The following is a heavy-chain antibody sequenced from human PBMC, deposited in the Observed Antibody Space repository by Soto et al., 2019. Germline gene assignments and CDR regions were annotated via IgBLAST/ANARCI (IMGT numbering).Heavy chain of an antibody. D-gene: IGHD2-15*01. CDR1: GFILSNYG. J-gene: IGHJ4*02. V-gene: IGHV3-48*01. CDR3: GRGSCSGSSCYGADF. CDR2: ISRSRGI. Sequence: EVQLVESGGGLIQPGGSLRLSCAASGFILSNYGMTWVRQAPGKGLEWVSYISRSRGIYYAVSVKGRFSISRDDAKNSLYLQMNSLRAEDTAVYYCGRGSCSGSSCYGADFWGQGTLVTVSS.